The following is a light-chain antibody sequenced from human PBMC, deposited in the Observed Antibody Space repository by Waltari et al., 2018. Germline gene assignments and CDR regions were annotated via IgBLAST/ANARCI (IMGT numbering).Light chain of an antibody. Sequence: QSVLTQPPSVSAAPGQRVTISCSGGSSNIGNNYVSWYRQFPGTAPKFLIYENTERPSGIPGLFSGSKSGTSATLDITGLQAGDEADYYCGTWDSSLSGAVFGGGTHLTVL. CDR1: SSNIGNNY. CDR3: GTWDSSLSGAV. V-gene: IGLV1-51*02. CDR2: ENT. J-gene: IGLJ7*01.